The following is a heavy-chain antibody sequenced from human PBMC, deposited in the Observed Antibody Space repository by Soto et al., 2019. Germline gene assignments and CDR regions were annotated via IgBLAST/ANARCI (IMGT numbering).Heavy chain of an antibody. CDR1: GFTFSNYW. D-gene: IGHD6-19*01. J-gene: IGHJ4*02. CDR2: IKVDGSEK. CDR3: AGVAV. V-gene: IGHV3-7*05. Sequence: EVQLVESGGGFVQPGGSLRLSCAASGFTFSNYWMSWVRQAPGKGLEWVANIKVDGSEKYYVDSVKGRFTISRDNAKNSLYRQMNSLRAEDTAVYYCAGVAVRGQGTRVTVSS.